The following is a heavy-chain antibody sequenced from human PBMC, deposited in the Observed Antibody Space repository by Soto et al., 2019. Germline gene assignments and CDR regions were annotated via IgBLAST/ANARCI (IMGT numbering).Heavy chain of an antibody. V-gene: IGHV2-26*02. Sequence: QVTLKESGPVLVKPTETLTLTCTVSGFSLSNARMGVSWIRQPPGKALAWLAHIFSNDEKSYSTSLKRRLTISQDTSKSQLVLTMTNVAPVDTATYCCAREDGYDGYAFDFWGQGTMFTFSA. CDR1: GFSLSNARMG. CDR2: IFSNDEK. CDR3: AREDGYDGYAFDF. J-gene: IGHJ3*01. D-gene: IGHD5-12*01.